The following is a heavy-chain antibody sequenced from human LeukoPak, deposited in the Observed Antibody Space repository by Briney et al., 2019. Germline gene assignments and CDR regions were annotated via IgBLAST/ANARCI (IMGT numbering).Heavy chain of an antibody. D-gene: IGHD6-19*01. CDR2: ITPNDGRP. J-gene: IGHJ4*02. V-gene: IGHV1-46*01. CDR1: GYTFTSYY. Sequence: ASVKVSCKTSGYTFTSYYIHWIRQAPGQGLEWMGVITPNDGRPTYAEKFQGRVTVTMDTATSTAYMELSSLRSEDTAVYYCARDLGSGRRGGGSYFDYWGQGTLVTVSS. CDR3: ARDLGSGRRGGGSYFDY.